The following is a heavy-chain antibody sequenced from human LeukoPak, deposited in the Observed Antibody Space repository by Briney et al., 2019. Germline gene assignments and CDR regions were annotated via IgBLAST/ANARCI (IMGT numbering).Heavy chain of an antibody. J-gene: IGHJ5*02. CDR3: ARAPLVATLAVNWFDP. Sequence: GGSLRLSCAASGFTFDDYGMSWVRQAPGKGLEWVSGINWNGGSTGYADSVKGRFTISRDNAKNSLYLQMNSLRAEDTAVYYCARAPLVATLAVNWFDPWGQGTLVTVSS. D-gene: IGHD5-12*01. V-gene: IGHV3-20*04. CDR2: INWNGGST. CDR1: GFTFDDYG.